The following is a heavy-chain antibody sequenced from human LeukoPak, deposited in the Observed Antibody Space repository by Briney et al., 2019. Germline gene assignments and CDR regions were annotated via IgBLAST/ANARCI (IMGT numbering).Heavy chain of an antibody. CDR1: GFTFTGSA. J-gene: IGHJ2*01. Sequence: GGSLRLSCAASGFTFTGSAMHWVRQASGKGLEWVGNIRSKVDNYATGYAASVKGRFTISRDDSQNTAYLQLNSLKTEDTAVYYSVVRCTSCARYFDLWGRGTLVTVSS. D-gene: IGHD2-2*01. V-gene: IGHV3-73*01. CDR2: IRSKVDNYAT. CDR3: VVRCTSCARYFDL.